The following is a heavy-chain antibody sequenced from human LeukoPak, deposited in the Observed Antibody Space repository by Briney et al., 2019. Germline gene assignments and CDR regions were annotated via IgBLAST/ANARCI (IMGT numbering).Heavy chain of an antibody. CDR2: ISYDGSNK. J-gene: IGHJ4*02. Sequence: PGGSLRLSCAASGFTFNSYAMHWVRQAPGKELEWVALISYDGSNKYYADSVKGRFTISRDNSKNTLYLQMNSLRAEDTAVYYCARRGAYYDSSGYYDWGQGTLVTVFS. CDR1: GFTFNSYA. V-gene: IGHV3-30-3*01. CDR3: ARRGAYYDSSGYYD. D-gene: IGHD3-22*01.